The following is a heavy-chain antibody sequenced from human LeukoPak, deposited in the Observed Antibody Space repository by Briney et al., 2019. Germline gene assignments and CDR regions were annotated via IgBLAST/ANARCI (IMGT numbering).Heavy chain of an antibody. Sequence: GGSLRLSCAASGFTFSDHYMSWIRQAPGKGLEWVSYISSSGSTIYYAESVQGRFTISRDNAKNSLYLQMSSLRAEDTAVYYCARDPYSGNYGDYYYYYMDVWGKGTTVTISS. J-gene: IGHJ6*03. CDR1: GFTFSDHY. CDR2: ISSSGSTI. CDR3: ARDPYSGNYGDYYYYYMDV. V-gene: IGHV3-11*04. D-gene: IGHD1-26*01.